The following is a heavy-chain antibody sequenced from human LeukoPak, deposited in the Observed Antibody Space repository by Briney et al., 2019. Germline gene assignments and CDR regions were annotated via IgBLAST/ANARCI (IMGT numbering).Heavy chain of an antibody. CDR2: IWYDGSNK. CDR1: GFTFSSYG. D-gene: IGHD6-13*01. J-gene: IGHJ1*01. CDR3: ARDLIAAAGTIQH. V-gene: IGHV3-33*01. Sequence: PGGSLRLSCAASGFTFSSYGIRWVRQAPGKGLEWVAVIWYDGSNKYYADSVKGRFTISRDNSKNTLYLQMNSLRAEDTAVYYCARDLIAAAGTIQHWGQGTLVTVSS.